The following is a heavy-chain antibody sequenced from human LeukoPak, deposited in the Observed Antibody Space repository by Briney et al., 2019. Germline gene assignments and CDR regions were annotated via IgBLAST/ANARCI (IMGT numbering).Heavy chain of an antibody. D-gene: IGHD1-26*01. CDR1: GFTVSSSY. V-gene: IGHV3-66*02. J-gene: IGHJ4*02. Sequence: PGGSLRLSCAVSGFTVSSSYMSWVRQAPGKGLEWVSVIFRSGSTYYADSVKGRFTISRDNSKNTLYLQMNSLRAEDTAVYYCAKSLHQRGSYSIDYWGQGTLVTVSS. CDR2: IFRSGST. CDR3: AKSLHQRGSYSIDY.